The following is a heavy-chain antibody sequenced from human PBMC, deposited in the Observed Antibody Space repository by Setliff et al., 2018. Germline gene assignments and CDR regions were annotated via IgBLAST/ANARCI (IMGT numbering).Heavy chain of an antibody. Sequence: GGSLRLSCAASGFVVSNNELSWVRQAPEKGLEWVSVTYVGGATNYADSVKGRFTVSRDNSKNTLYLQMNSLRAEDTAFYYCARGRHHDTLSGYIDFLGQGTLVTVSS. D-gene: IGHD3-9*01. CDR2: TYVGGAT. CDR3: ARGRHHDTLSGYIDF. J-gene: IGHJ4*02. CDR1: GFVVSNNE. V-gene: IGHV3-53*05.